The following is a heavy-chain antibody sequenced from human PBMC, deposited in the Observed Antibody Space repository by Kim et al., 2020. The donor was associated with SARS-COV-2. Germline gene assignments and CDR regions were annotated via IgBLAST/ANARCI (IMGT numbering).Heavy chain of an antibody. CDR2: INPNSGGT. CDR1: GYTFTGYY. V-gene: IGHV1-2*06. J-gene: IGHJ6*02. CDR3: ASNRNTAMVDFYYYYYGMDV. D-gene: IGHD5-18*01. Sequence: ASVKVSCKASGYTFTGYYMHWVRQAPGQGLEWMGRINPNSGGTNYAQKFQGRVTMTRDTSISTAYMELSRLRSDDTAVYYCASNRNTAMVDFYYYYYGMDVWGQGTTVTVSS.